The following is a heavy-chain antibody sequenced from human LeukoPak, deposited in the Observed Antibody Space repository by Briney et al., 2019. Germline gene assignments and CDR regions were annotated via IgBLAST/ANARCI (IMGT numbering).Heavy chain of an antibody. D-gene: IGHD5-24*01. Sequence: PGGSLRLSCAVSGFSVTNNYMSWVRQAPGKGLEWVSVFYVGGATYYADSVKGRFTISRDNSENTLYLQMKSLRAEDTAVYYCARGDGYNFFDYWGQGTLVIVPS. V-gene: IGHV3-53*01. CDR1: GFSVTNNY. J-gene: IGHJ4*02. CDR3: ARGDGYNFFDY. CDR2: FYVGGAT.